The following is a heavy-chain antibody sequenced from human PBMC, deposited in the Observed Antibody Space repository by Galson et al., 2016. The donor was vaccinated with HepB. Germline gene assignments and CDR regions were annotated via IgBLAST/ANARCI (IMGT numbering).Heavy chain of an antibody. D-gene: IGHD3-16*01. Sequence: SVKVSCKASGYTFTSHVILWVRQAPGQGPEWMGRISTYSGNTNYAPRFQARATFTADRSTATAYMELRGLTSDDTAVYFCAKASRDLGYGMDVWGQGTTVTVSS. J-gene: IGHJ6*02. CDR1: GYTFTSHV. CDR2: ISTYSGNT. CDR3: AKASRDLGYGMDV. V-gene: IGHV1-18*01.